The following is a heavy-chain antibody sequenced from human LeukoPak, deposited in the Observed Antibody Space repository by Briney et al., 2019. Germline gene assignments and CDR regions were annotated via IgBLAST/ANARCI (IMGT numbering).Heavy chain of an antibody. CDR3: AKCAWVGDALGGDY. J-gene: IGHJ4*02. Sequence: GSLSLSCAVSGFTFSSHAMSWVRQAPGKGREWVSATSGAGGTTYYAASVKGRFTITRDNSKNTLYLQMNSVRPEDTAMSYCAKCAWVGDALGGDYWGQGTLVTVSS. D-gene: IGHD5-24*01. CDR2: TSGAGGTT. V-gene: IGHV3-23*01. CDR1: GFTFSSHA.